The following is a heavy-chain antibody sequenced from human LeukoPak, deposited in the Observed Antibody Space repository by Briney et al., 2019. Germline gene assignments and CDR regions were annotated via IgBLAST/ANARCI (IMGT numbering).Heavy chain of an antibody. V-gene: IGHV3-53*05. Sequence: PGGSLRLSCAASEFSVGSNYMTWVRQAPGKGLEWVSLIYSGGSTYYADSVKGRFTISRDNSKNTLYLQMNSLRPEDTALYYCAKDRAARGRGNYFYMDVWGKGTTVTVSS. CDR3: AKDRAARGRGNYFYMDV. D-gene: IGHD2/OR15-2a*01. J-gene: IGHJ6*03. CDR1: EFSVGSNY. CDR2: IYSGGST.